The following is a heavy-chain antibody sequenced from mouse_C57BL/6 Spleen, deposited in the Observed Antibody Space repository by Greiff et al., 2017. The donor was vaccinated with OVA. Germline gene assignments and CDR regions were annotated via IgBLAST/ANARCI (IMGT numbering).Heavy chain of an antibody. D-gene: IGHD2-4*01. CDR1: GYSITSGYY. CDR3: ARDEITTYFDY. CDR2: ISYDGSN. V-gene: IGHV3-6*01. J-gene: IGHJ2*01. Sequence: EVKLQESGPGLVKPSQSLSLTCSVTGYSITSGYYWNWIRQFPGNKLEWMGYISYDGSNNYNPSLKNRISITRDTSKNQFFLKLNSVTTEDTATYYCARDEITTYFDYWGQGTTLTVSS.